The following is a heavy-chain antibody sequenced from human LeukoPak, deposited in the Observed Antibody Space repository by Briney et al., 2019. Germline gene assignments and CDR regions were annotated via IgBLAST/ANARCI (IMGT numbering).Heavy chain of an antibody. CDR1: GFTFSSNY. D-gene: IGHD3-16*01. Sequence: GGSLRLSCAASGFTFSSNYMSWVRQAPGKGLEWVSVIYSGGSTYYADSVKGRFTISRDNSKNTLYLQMNSLRAEDTAVYYCARALFLWGKFDHWGQGTLVTVSS. V-gene: IGHV3-53*01. J-gene: IGHJ5*02. CDR2: IYSGGST. CDR3: ARALFLWGKFDH.